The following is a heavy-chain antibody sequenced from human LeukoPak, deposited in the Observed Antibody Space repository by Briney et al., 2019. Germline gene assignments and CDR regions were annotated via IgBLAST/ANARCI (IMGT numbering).Heavy chain of an antibody. Sequence: GGSLRLSCAASGFTVSSNYMSWVRQAPGQGLEWVSVIYSGGSTYYEDSVKGRFIIFRDNSKNTLYLQMMSLRAEDAAVYYCSGAPAGMDVWGQGTTVTVSS. CDR3: SGAPAGMDV. CDR2: IYSGGST. J-gene: IGHJ6*02. CDR1: GFTVSSNY. D-gene: IGHD2-2*01. V-gene: IGHV3-66*01.